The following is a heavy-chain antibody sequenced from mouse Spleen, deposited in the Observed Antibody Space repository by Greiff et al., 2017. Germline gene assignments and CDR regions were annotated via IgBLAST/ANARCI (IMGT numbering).Heavy chain of an antibody. CDR3: TTGQLGLPWFAY. D-gene: IGHD3-2*01. V-gene: IGHV14-4*01. CDR2: IDPENGDT. CDR1: GFNIKDDY. Sequence: EVQLQQSGAELVRPGASVKLSCTASGFNIKDDYMHWVKQRPEQGLEWIGWIDPENGDTEYASKFQGKATITADTSSNTAYLQLSSLTSEDTAVYDCTTGQLGLPWFAYWGQGTLVTVSA. J-gene: IGHJ3*01.